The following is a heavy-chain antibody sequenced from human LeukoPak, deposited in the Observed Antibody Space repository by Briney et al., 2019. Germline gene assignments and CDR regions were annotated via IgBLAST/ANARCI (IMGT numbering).Heavy chain of an antibody. V-gene: IGHV4-34*01. CDR3: ARGHCRGSCYAIYYYYSMDV. CDR2: INHSGST. D-gene: IGHD2-15*01. J-gene: IGHJ6*02. Sequence: SETLSLTCAVYGGSFSGYYWSWIRQPPGKGLEWIGEINHSGSTNYNPSLKSRVTISVDTSKNQFSLKLSSVTAADTAVYYCARGHCRGSCYAIYYYYSMDVWGQGTTVTVSS. CDR1: GGSFSGYY.